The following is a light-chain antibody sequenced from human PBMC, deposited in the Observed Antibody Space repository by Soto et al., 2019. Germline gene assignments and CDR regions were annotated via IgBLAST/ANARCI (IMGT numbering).Light chain of an antibody. J-gene: IGLJ1*01. Sequence: QSVLTQPPSVSGAPGQMVTISCTAGGSNIGAGYDVHWYQQLPGTAPKLLIFANINRPSGVPDRFSGSKSGTSASLAITGLRAEDEADYYCQSYDSSPSGYVFGTGTKVTVL. CDR2: ANI. CDR3: QSYDSSPSGYV. V-gene: IGLV1-40*01. CDR1: GSNIGAGYD.